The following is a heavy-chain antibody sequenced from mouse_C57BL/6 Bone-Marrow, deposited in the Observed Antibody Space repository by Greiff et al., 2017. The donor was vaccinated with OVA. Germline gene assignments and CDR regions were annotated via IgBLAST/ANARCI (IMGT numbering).Heavy chain of an antibody. V-gene: IGHV1-19*01. CDR2: INPYNGGT. CDR1: GYTFTDYY. J-gene: IGHJ2*01. Sequence: EVQLQQSGPVLVKPGASVKMSCKASGYTFTDYYMNWVKQSHGKSLEWIGVINPYNGGTSYNQKFKGKATLTVDKSSSTAYMELNSLTSEDSAVYYCARWELRPYYFDYGGQGTTLTVSS. CDR3: ARWELRPYYFDY. D-gene: IGHD3-2*02.